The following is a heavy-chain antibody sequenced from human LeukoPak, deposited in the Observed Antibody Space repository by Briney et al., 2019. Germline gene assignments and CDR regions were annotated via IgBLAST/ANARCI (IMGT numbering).Heavy chain of an antibody. J-gene: IGHJ4*02. CDR3: ARDEANMIVSY. V-gene: IGHV3-11*01. Sequence: GGSLRLSYAASGFTFSDYYMSWIRQAPGKGLEWVSYISSSGSTIYYADSVKGRFTISRDNAKNSLYLQMNSLRAEDTAVYYCARDEANMIVSYWGQGTLVTVSS. CDR1: GFTFSDYY. D-gene: IGHD3-22*01. CDR2: ISSSGSTI.